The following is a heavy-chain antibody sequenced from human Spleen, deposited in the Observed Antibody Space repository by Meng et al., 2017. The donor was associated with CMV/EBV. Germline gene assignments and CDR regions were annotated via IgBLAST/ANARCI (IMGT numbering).Heavy chain of an antibody. CDR1: FSGFS. D-gene: IGHD4-17*01. J-gene: IGHJ3*02. CDR2: ISSSSSSI. V-gene: IGHV3-21*01. Sequence: FSGFSMNWVRQAPGNGLEWVSSISSSSSSIYFADSVKGRFTISRDNAKNSLYLQMNSLRAEDTAMYYCARELNDFGDYYGVFTPFDIWGQGTMVTVSS. CDR3: ARELNDFGDYYGVFTPFDI.